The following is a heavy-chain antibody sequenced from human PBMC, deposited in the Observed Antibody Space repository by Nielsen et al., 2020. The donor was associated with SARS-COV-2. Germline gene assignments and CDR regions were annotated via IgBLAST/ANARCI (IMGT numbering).Heavy chain of an antibody. D-gene: IGHD3-10*01. V-gene: IGHV5-10-1*04. J-gene: IGHJ6*02. CDR2: IDPSDSYT. CDR3: ARHEILRGVYGLDV. Sequence: GESLKISCKGSGYSFTSYWISWVRQMPGKGLEWMGRIDPSDSYTNYSPSFQGQVTISADKSINTAYLQWSSLKASDTAIYYCARHEILRGVYGLDVWDQGTTVTVSS. CDR1: GYSFTSYW.